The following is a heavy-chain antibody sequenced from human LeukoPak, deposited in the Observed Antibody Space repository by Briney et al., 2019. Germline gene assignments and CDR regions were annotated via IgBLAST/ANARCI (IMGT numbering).Heavy chain of an antibody. CDR3: ARVTMVRGGPGGY. D-gene: IGHD3-10*01. CDR1: GYTFTSYD. Sequence: ASVKVSSKASGYTFTSYDINWVRQAPGQGLEWMGWMNPNSGNTGYAQKFQGRVTMTRNTSISTAYMELSSLRSEDTAVYYCARVTMVRGGPGGYWGQGTLVTVSS. J-gene: IGHJ4*02. CDR2: MNPNSGNT. V-gene: IGHV1-8*01.